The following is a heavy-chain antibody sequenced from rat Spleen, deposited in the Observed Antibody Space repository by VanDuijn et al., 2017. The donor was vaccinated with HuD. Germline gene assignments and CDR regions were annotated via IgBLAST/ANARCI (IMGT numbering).Heavy chain of an antibody. CDR3: ARRGYNNHWYFDF. D-gene: IGHD4-1*01. CDR1: GFTFSDYG. V-gene: IGHV5S13*01. J-gene: IGHJ1*01. Sequence: EVQLVESGGGLVQPGRSLKLSCAASGFTFSDYGMAWVRQAPTKGLEWVASIITGGDNTYFRDSVKGRFTLSRDNAKNTLYLQRNSLRSEDTATYFCARRGYNNHWYFDFWGPGTMVTVSS. CDR2: IITGGDNT.